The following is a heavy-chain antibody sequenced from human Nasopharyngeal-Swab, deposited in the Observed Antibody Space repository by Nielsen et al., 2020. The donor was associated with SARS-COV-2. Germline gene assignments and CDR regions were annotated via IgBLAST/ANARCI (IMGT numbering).Heavy chain of an antibody. CDR3: ARYSRSSWSSRRDY. CDR2: INHSGST. V-gene: IGHV4-34*01. Sequence: RAQGLEWIGEINHSGSTNYNPSLKSRVTISVDTSKNQFSLKLSSVTAADTAVYYCARYSRSSWSSRRDYWGQGTLVTVSS. D-gene: IGHD6-13*01. J-gene: IGHJ4*02.